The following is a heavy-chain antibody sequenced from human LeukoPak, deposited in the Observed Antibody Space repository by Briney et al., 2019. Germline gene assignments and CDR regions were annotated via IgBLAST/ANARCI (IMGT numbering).Heavy chain of an antibody. Sequence: GGSLRLSCAASGFTFSSYAMHWVRQAPGKGLEWVAVISYDGSNKHYADSVKGRFTISRDNSKNTLYLQMNSLRAEDTAVYYCARDWSSGIAVAGPLDYWGQGTLVTVSS. D-gene: IGHD6-19*01. V-gene: IGHV3-30*04. CDR3: ARDWSSGIAVAGPLDY. CDR1: GFTFSSYA. CDR2: ISYDGSNK. J-gene: IGHJ4*02.